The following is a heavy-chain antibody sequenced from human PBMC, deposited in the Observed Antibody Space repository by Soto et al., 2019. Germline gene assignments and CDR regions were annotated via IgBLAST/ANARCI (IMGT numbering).Heavy chain of an antibody. J-gene: IGHJ6*02. CDR1: GYNFNIYW. Sequence: PGESLKISCKGSGYNFNIYWIAWVRQMPGKGLECMGVIYPGDSNTRYSPSFQGQVTISADKSISTADLQWSSLKASDTAMYYCARSPHYDILTGYWYGMDVWGQGTTVTVSS. CDR3: ARSPHYDILTGYWYGMDV. D-gene: IGHD3-9*01. V-gene: IGHV5-51*01. CDR2: IYPGDSNT.